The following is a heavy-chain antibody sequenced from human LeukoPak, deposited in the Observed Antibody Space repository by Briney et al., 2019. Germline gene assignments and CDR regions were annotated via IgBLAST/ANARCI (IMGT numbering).Heavy chain of an antibody. J-gene: IGHJ5*02. D-gene: IGHD2-2*02. CDR1: GFSFSNSW. CDR3: AKGLSINWFDP. V-gene: IGHV3-74*01. Sequence: GGSLRLSCAASGFSFSNSWMHWVRQAPGKGLVCVSRISGDGSSTSYADSVKGRFTVSRDNAKNTLYLQMNSLRAEDTAVYYCAKGLSINWFDPWGQETLVTVSS. CDR2: ISGDGSST.